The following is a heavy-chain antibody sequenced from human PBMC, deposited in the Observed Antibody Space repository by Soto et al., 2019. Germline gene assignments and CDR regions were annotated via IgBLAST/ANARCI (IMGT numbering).Heavy chain of an antibody. CDR3: AQDRGCSGSTCHQAY. Sequence: GGSLRLSCAASGFTFSDYGLSWVRQAPGKGLEWVSSISGSRGSTTYYAGSVKGRFTISRDNSKNTLYLQTNSLRVEDTAVYYCAQDRGCSGSTCHQAYWVPGTLVTVSS. V-gene: IGHV3-23*01. CDR1: GFTFSDYG. D-gene: IGHD2-2*01. CDR2: ISGSRGSTT. J-gene: IGHJ4*02.